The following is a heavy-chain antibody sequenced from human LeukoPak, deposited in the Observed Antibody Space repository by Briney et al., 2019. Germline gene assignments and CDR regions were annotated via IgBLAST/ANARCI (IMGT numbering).Heavy chain of an antibody. CDR1: GYSISSGYY. CDR3: ARIAMFYYESSGYYTDY. CDR2: IYHRGTT. D-gene: IGHD3-22*01. V-gene: IGHV4-38-2*01. Sequence: SETLSLTCAVSGYSISSGYYWGWIRQPPGEGLEWIGRIYHRGTTYYNPSLKRRVTISVDTSKNQFSLKLSSVTAADTAAYYCARIAMFYYESSGYYTDYWGQGTLVTVSS. J-gene: IGHJ4*02.